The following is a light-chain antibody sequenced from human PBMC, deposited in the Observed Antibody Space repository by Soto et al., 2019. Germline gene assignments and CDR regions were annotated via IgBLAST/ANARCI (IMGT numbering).Light chain of an antibody. J-gene: IGLJ1*01. V-gene: IGLV2-14*01. CDR3: NSYKSSNNFV. CDR1: SSDVGGYNY. Sequence: QSALTQPASVSGSPGQSITISCTGTSSDVGGYNYVSWYQHHPGKAPKLVIYEDSNRPSGVSNRFSGSKSGNTASLTISGLQAEDEADYYCNSYKSSNNFVFGTGTKVTVL. CDR2: EDS.